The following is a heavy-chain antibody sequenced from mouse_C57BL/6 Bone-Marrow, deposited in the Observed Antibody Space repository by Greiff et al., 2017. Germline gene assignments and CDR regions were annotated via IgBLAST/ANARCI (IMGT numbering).Heavy chain of an antibody. CDR2: ITPSSGYT. CDR1: GYTFTSYT. D-gene: IGHD4-1*01. V-gene: IGHV1-4*01. J-gene: IGHJ2*01. Sequence: VQLQQSGAELARPGASVKMSCKASGYTFTSYTMHWVKQRPGQGLEWIGYITPSSGYTKYTQKLKDKATLTADNSSSTAYMQLSSLTSEDSAVYYSSRRGSNCRRAYYCDYWGQGTTLTVSS. CDR3: SRRGSNCRRAYYCDY.